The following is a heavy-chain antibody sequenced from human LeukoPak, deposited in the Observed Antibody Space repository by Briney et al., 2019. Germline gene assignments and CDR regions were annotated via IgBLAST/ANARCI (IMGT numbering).Heavy chain of an antibody. D-gene: IGHD3-10*01. CDR2: ISSNGGST. CDR3: VNSRGRSGFDY. V-gene: IGHV3-64D*06. CDR1: GFILRSHA. J-gene: IGHJ4*02. Sequence: GGSLRLSCSASGFILRSHAMHWVRQAPGKGLEYVSAISSNGGSTYYADSVKGRFTISRDNSENTLYLQMSSLRAEDTAVYYCVNSRGRSGFDYWGQGTLVTVSS.